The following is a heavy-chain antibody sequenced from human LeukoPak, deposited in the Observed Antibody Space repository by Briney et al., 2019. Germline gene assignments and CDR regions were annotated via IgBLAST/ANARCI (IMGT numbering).Heavy chain of an antibody. V-gene: IGHV3-74*01. CDR2: INSDGSST. CDR3: ARDRGYGYLFDY. J-gene: IGHJ4*02. Sequence: GGSLRLSCAASGFTFSSYWMHWVRQAPGRGLVWVSRINSDGSSTSYADSVKGRFTISRDNAKNTLYLQMNSLRAEDTAVYYCARDRGYGYLFDYWGQGTLVTVSS. CDR1: GFTFSSYW. D-gene: IGHD5-18*01.